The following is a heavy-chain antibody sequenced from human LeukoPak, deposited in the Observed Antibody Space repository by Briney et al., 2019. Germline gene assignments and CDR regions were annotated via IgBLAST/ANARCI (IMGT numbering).Heavy chain of an antibody. CDR2: INPNSGGT. Sequence: GASVKVSCKAPGYTFTGYYMHWVRQAPGQGLEWMGRINPNSGGTNYAQKFQGRVTMTRDTSISTAYMELSRLRSDDTAVYYCARARGYSGYDSVYWGQGTLVTVSS. CDR1: GYTFTGYY. D-gene: IGHD5-12*01. V-gene: IGHV1-2*06. CDR3: ARARGYSGYDSVY. J-gene: IGHJ4*02.